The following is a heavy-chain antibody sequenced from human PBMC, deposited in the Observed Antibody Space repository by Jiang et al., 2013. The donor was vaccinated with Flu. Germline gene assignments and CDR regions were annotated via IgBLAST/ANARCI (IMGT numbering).Heavy chain of an antibody. J-gene: IGHJ4*01. CDR1: GFTFSNYA. CDR3: AKVDGYNWDGDYYFDY. D-gene: IGHD1-1*01. V-gene: IGHV3-23*01. Sequence: GGLVQPGGSLRLSCAVSGFTFSNYAMSWVRQAPGKGLEWVSAIAGSGRSAYYADSVKGRFTLSRDNSENTLYLQMNSLRADDTAVYYCAKVDGYNWDGDYYFDYWGQEPCHRLL. CDR2: IAGSGRSA.